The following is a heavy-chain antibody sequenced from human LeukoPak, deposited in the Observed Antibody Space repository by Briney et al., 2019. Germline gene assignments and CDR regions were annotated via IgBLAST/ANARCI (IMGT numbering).Heavy chain of an antibody. D-gene: IGHD1-14*01. J-gene: IGHJ4*02. CDR2: ISYDGSNK. V-gene: IGHV3-30-3*01. Sequence: PGGSLRLSCAASGFTFSNAWMSWVRQAPGKGLEWVAVISYDGSNKYYADSVKGRFTISRDNSKNTLYLQMNSLRAEDTAVYYCARDRDRAFDYWGQGTLVTVSS. CDR3: ARDRDRAFDY. CDR1: GFTFSNAW.